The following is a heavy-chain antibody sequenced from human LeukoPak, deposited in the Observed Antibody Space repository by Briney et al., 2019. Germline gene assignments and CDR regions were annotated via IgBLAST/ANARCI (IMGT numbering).Heavy chain of an antibody. V-gene: IGHV3-23*01. CDR1: GFTFSSYA. CDR2: ISGSGGST. Sequence: PGGSLRLSCAASGFTFSSYAMSWVRQAPGKGLEWVSAISGSGGSTYYADSVKGRFTISRDNSKNTLYLQMNSLRAEDTAVYYCAKNPLVVVITDYYFDYWGQGTLVTVSS. D-gene: IGHD3-22*01. CDR3: AKNPLVVVITDYYFDY. J-gene: IGHJ4*02.